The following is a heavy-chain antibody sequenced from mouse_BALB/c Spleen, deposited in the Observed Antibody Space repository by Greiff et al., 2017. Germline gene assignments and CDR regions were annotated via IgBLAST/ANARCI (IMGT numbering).Heavy chain of an antibody. J-gene: IGHJ3*01. CDR1: GYTFTDYE. CDR2: IDPETGGT. Sequence: VQVVESGAELVRPGASVTLSCKASGYTFTDYEMHWVKQTPVHGLEWIGAIDPETGGTAYNQKFKGKATLTADKSSSTAYMELRSLTSEDSAVYYCTREGFAYWGQGTLVTVSA. CDR3: TREGFAY. V-gene: IGHV1-15*01.